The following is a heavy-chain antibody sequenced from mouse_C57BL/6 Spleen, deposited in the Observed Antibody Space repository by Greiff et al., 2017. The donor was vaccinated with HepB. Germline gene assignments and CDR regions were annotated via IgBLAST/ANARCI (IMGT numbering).Heavy chain of an antibody. D-gene: IGHD2-2*01. V-gene: IGHV1-66*01. J-gene: IGHJ3*01. Sequence: VKLVESGPELVKPGASVKISCKASGYSFTSYYIHWVKQRPGQGLEWIGWIYPGSGNTKYNEKFKGKATLTADTSSSTAYMQLSSLTSEDSAVYYCAREGYGYEGSWFAYWGQGTLVTVSA. CDR3: AREGYGYEGSWFAY. CDR2: IYPGSGNT. CDR1: GYSFTSYY.